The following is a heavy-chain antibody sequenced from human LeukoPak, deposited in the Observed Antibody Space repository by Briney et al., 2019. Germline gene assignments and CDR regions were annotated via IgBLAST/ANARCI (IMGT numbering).Heavy chain of an antibody. Sequence: PGRSLRLSCVASGFTFSRNCMHWVRQAPGKGLEWVAAIPHDGSNEFYADSVKGRFTISRDDSKNTQYLQMNSLRVEDSAMYYCATGSDYYYASWGRGTLVTVSS. J-gene: IGHJ5*02. CDR2: IPHDGSNE. D-gene: IGHD3-3*01. CDR1: GFTFSRNC. V-gene: IGHV3-30*03. CDR3: ATGSDYYYAS.